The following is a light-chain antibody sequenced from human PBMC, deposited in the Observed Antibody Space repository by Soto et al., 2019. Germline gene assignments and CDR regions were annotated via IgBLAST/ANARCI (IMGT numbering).Light chain of an antibody. Sequence: QSALPQPPSASGSPGQSVTISCTGTSSDVGGYNYVSWYQQYPGRAPKLMIYEVTTRPSGVPDRFSGSKSGNTASLTVSGLQAEDEADYYCSSSAASNKFYVVFGGGTKLTVL. CDR1: SSDVGGYNY. V-gene: IGLV2-8*01. J-gene: IGLJ3*02. CDR3: SSSAASNKFYVV. CDR2: EVT.